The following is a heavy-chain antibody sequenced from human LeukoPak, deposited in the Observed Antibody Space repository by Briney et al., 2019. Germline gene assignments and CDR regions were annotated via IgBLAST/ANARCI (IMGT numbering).Heavy chain of an antibody. D-gene: IGHD3-10*01. CDR2: INPNSGGT. Sequence: ASVKVSCKASGYTFTGYYMHWVRQAPGQGLEWMGWINPNSGGTNYAQKFQGRVTMTRDTSISTAYMELSRLRSDDTAVYYCARGVLWSSRQLFDYWGQGTLVTDSS. CDR3: ARGVLWSSRQLFDY. V-gene: IGHV1-2*02. J-gene: IGHJ4*02. CDR1: GYTFTGYY.